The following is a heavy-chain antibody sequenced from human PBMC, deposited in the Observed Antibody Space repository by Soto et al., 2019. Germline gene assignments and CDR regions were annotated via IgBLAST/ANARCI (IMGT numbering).Heavy chain of an antibody. J-gene: IGHJ1*01. V-gene: IGHV1-69*13. CDR3: AREGSGYNF. CDR1: GGTFSSFG. CDR2: IIPVFGRP. Sequence: SVKVSCKASGGTFSSFGISWVRQAPGQGLEWMGGIIPVFGRPNYAQRFRGRLTITADESTNTGYMELIDLRSDDTAVYYCAREGSGYNFWGQGTQVTVSS. D-gene: IGHD5-12*01.